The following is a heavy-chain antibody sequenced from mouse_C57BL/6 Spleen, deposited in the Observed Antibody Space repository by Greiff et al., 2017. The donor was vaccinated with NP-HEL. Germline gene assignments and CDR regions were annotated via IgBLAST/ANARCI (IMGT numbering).Heavy chain of an antibody. D-gene: IGHD1-1*01. Sequence: VQLQQSGPELVKPGASVKISCKASGYSFTGYYMNWVKQSPEKSLEWIGEINPSTGGTTYNQKFKAKATLTVDKSSSTAYMQLKSLTSEDSAVYYCARWGTRVVDYWGQGTTLTVSS. V-gene: IGHV1-42*01. CDR2: INPSTGGT. CDR3: ARWGTRVVDY. J-gene: IGHJ2*01. CDR1: GYSFTGYY.